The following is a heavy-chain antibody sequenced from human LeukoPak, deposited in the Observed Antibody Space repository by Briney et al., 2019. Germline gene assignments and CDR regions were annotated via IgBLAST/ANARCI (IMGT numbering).Heavy chain of an antibody. J-gene: IGHJ5*02. Sequence: SETLSLTCTVSGGSSRSYYWSWIRQPPGKGLEWIGYIFYSGSTNYNPSLKSRATISVDTSKNQFSLKLSSVTAADTAVYYCARVFGVPAARFDPWGQGTLVTVSS. CDR3: ARVFGVPAARFDP. V-gene: IGHV4-59*01. CDR2: IFYSGST. CDR1: GGSSRSYY. D-gene: IGHD2-2*01.